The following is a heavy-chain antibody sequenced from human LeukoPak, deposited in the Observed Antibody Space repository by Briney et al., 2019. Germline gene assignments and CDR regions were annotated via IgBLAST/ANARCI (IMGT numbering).Heavy chain of an antibody. CDR3: ARDYVRGNAAFDI. D-gene: IGHD3-16*01. CDR1: GFTFSSYG. J-gene: IGHJ3*02. V-gene: IGHV3-33*01. Sequence: GGSLRLSCAASGFTFSSYGMHWVRQAPGKGLEWVAVIWYDGSNKYYADSVKGRLTISRDNSKNTLYLQMNSLRAEDTAVYYCARDYVRGNAAFDIWGQGTMVTVSS. CDR2: IWYDGSNK.